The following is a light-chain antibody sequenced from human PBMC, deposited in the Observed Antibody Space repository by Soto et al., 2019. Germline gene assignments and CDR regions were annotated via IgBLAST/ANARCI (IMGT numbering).Light chain of an antibody. CDR2: DAS. J-gene: IGKJ1*01. CDR3: QHYNSYSEA. Sequence: DIQLTQSPSTLSASVGYRVTITCRASQSVSRFLAWYQQKPGKAPRLLIYDASNLESGVPSRFSGSGSGTEFTLTISSLQPDDFATYYCQHYNSYSEAFGQGTKVDI. V-gene: IGKV1-5*01. CDR1: QSVSRF.